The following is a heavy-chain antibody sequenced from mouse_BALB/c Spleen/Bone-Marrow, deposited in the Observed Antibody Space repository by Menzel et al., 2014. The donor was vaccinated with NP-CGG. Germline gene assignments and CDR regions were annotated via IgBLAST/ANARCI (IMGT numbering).Heavy chain of an antibody. D-gene: IGHD2-1*01. Sequence: LQQSGSELVRPGASVKLSCKASGYTFTSYWMHWVKQRHGQGLEWIGNVYPGNDNSNYDEKFKSKGTLTVDTSSSTAYMHLSSLTSEDSAVYYCTRSGGNYNSAYWGQGTLVTVSA. J-gene: IGHJ3*01. CDR3: TRSGGNYNSAY. V-gene: IGHV1S22*01. CDR2: VYPGNDNS. CDR1: GYTFTSYW.